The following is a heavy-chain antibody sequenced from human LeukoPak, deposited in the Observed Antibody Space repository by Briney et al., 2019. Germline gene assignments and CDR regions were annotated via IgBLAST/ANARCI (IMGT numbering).Heavy chain of an antibody. J-gene: IGHJ4*02. D-gene: IGHD1-26*01. CDR1: GFTVSSNY. V-gene: IGHV3-53*01. Sequence: GGSLRLSCAASGFTVSSNYMSWVRQAPGKGLEWVSVIYSGGSTYYADSVKGRFTTSRDNAKNSLYLQLNSVRVEDTAMYYCVNLWEAGYWGQGTLVTVSS. CDR2: IYSGGST. CDR3: VNLWEAGY.